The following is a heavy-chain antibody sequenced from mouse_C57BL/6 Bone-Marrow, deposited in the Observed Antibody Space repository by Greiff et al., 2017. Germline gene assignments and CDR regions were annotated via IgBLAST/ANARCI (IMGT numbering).Heavy chain of an antibody. CDR2: ISYDGSN. CDR1: GYSITSGYY. J-gene: IGHJ3*01. D-gene: IGHD1-1*01. V-gene: IGHV3-6*01. Sequence: EVQLLESGPGLVKPSQSLSLTCSVTGYSITSGYYWNWLRPFPGNQLAWVGYISYDGSNNYHSSLKNRISITRDTSNNQFFLKLKSVTTENTATYNCARARYCGSSAGAYWGQGTLVTVSA. CDR3: ARARYCGSSAGAY.